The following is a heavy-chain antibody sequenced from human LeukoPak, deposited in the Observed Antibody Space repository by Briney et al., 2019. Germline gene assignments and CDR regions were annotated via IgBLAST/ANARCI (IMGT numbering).Heavy chain of an antibody. CDR1: GFTFSDYA. CDR2: ISYDGSNK. D-gene: IGHD3-9*01. CDR3: AKDHARLRCFDPWFDP. V-gene: IGHV3-30*18. J-gene: IGHJ5*02. Sequence: GGSLRLSCAASGFTFSDYAMHWVRQAPGKGLEWVAVISYDGSNKYYADSVKGRFTISRDNSKNTLYLQMNSLRAEDTAVYYCAKDHARLRCFDPWFDPWGQGTLVTVSS.